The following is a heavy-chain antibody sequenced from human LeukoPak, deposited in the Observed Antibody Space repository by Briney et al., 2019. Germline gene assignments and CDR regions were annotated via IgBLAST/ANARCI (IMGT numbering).Heavy chain of an antibody. CDR2: ISSSSGHT. V-gene: IGHV3-11*05. Sequence: GGSLRLSCAASGFTFSDYYMSWIRQAPGKGLEWVSYISSSSGHTNYADSVKGRFTISRGNVKNSLSLQMNSLRAEDTAVYYCARDRGSEGVDPWGQGTLVTVSS. CDR1: GFTFSDYY. J-gene: IGHJ5*02. CDR3: ARDRGSEGVDP. D-gene: IGHD3-10*01.